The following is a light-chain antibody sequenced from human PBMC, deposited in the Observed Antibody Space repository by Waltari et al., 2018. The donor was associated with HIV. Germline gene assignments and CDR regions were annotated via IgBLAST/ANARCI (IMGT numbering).Light chain of an antibody. CDR3: QVWDSSGDHPL. CDR2: DDS. V-gene: IGLV3-21*04. J-gene: IGLJ2*01. Sequence: SYVLTQPPSVSVAPGKTARITPRRVNIASKSVHWYQHKPGQAPVLVISDDSDRPSGIPERFSGSNSGNTATLTISRVEAGDEADYYCQVWDSSGDHPLFGGGTKLTVL. CDR1: NIASKS.